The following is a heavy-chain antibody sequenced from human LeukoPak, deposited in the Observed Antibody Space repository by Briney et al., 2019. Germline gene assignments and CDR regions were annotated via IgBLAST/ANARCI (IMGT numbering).Heavy chain of an antibody. CDR2: INPSGGST. D-gene: IGHD4-11*01. CDR1: GYTFTNYY. V-gene: IGHV1-46*01. J-gene: IGHJ4*02. CDR3: ARWTTTYLDY. Sequence: AASVKVSCKASGYTFTNYYIHWVRQAPGQGLEWMGIINPSGGSTNFAQKFQGRVTMTTDTSTITVYMELSSLRSEDTAVYYCARWTTTYLDYWGQGTLVTVSS.